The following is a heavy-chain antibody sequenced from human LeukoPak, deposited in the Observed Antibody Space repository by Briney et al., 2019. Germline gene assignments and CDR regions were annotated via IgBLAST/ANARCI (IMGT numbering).Heavy chain of an antibody. Sequence: ASVKVSCKASGYTFTSYYMHWVRQAPGQRLERMGIINPSGGSTSYAQKFQGRITMTRDMSTSTVYMELSSLRSEDTAVYYCARLKDYYGSGTQGVLAFDIWGQGTMVTVSS. CDR1: GYTFTSYY. CDR3: ARLKDYYGSGTQGVLAFDI. CDR2: INPSGGST. J-gene: IGHJ3*02. V-gene: IGHV1-46*01. D-gene: IGHD3-10*01.